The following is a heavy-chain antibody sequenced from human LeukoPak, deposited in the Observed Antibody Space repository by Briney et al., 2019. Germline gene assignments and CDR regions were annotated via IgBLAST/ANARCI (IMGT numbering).Heavy chain of an antibody. V-gene: IGHV1-24*01. Sequence: ASVKLSCTVSGLILTEVSIHWLRQAPRKGPEWMGSFDRENDETIYSHNFQGRVAMTEDTSADTAYMELTSLRSDGTAVYYCVADHYNNHGNFDFWGQGTLVTVSS. CDR3: VADHYNNHGNFDF. D-gene: IGHD4-11*01. CDR1: GLILTEVS. J-gene: IGHJ4*02. CDR2: FDRENDET.